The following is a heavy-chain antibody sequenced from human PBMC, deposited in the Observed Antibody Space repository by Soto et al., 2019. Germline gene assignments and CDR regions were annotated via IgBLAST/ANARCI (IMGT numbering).Heavy chain of an antibody. J-gene: IGHJ4*02. CDR1: GFTFSSYA. CDR2: ISGSGGST. CDR3: AKDIPRYYYDSSGSEQNFDY. Sequence: PGGSLRLSCAASGFTFSSYAMSWVRQAPGEGLEWVSAISGSGGSTYYADSVKGRFTISRDNSKNTLYLQMNSLRAEDTAVYYCAKDIPRYYYDSSGSEQNFDYWGQGTLFTVSS. V-gene: IGHV3-23*01. D-gene: IGHD3-22*01.